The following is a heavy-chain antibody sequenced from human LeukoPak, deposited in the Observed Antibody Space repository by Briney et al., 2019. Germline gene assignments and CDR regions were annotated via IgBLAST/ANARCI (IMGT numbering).Heavy chain of an antibody. Sequence: GGSLRLSCAASGFTFSSYSMSWVSQAPGKGLEWVSGTSDRGDYTYYADSVKGRFTISRDTSKNTLYLQMNSLRAEDTALYFCAKKAQYDGHYPLDYWGQGTLVTVSA. CDR3: AKKAQYDGHYPLDY. CDR2: TSDRGDYT. CDR1: GFTFSSYS. J-gene: IGHJ4*02. V-gene: IGHV3-23*01. D-gene: IGHD4/OR15-4a*01.